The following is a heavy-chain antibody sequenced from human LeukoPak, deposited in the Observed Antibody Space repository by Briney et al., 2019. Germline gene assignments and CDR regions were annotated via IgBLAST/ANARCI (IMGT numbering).Heavy chain of an antibody. CDR3: ARATRSFYYYMDV. CDR1: GYTFTTYG. D-gene: IGHD6-19*01. CDR2: INPHNGNT. Sequence: ASVKVSCKASGYTFTTYGVTWVRQAPGQGLEWVAWINPHNGNTNYAQNLQGRATVTTDASTSTAYMELRNLRSDDTALYYCARATRSFYYYMDVWGKGTTVTV. J-gene: IGHJ6*03. V-gene: IGHV1-18*01.